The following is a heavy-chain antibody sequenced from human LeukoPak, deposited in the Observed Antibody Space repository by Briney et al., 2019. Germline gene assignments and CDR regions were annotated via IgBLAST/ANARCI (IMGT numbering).Heavy chain of an antibody. D-gene: IGHD3-22*01. CDR1: GFTFSNYA. Sequence: GGSLRLSCATSGFTFSNYAMSWVRQAPGKGLEWVSSIGGSGSSTWYADSVKGRFAISRDNSKNTLFLQMNGLRAEDTAVYYCAKGVRSGKYFYASSGYSFESWGQGTLVTVSS. V-gene: IGHV3-23*01. J-gene: IGHJ4*02. CDR2: IGGSGSST. CDR3: AKGVRSGKYFYASSGYSFES.